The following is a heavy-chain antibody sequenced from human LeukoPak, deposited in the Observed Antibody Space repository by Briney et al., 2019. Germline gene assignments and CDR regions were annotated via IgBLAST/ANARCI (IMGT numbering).Heavy chain of an antibody. V-gene: IGHV3-23*01. CDR2: ISGSGGRT. Sequence: GGSLRLSCAASGFTFSTSAVNWVRQAPGKGLEWVSGISGSGGRTFYADSVKGRFTISRDNSKNTLYLQMNSLRDEDTALYYCAKDNCGGGSCFTYYDFWGQGILVTVSS. CDR1: GFTFSTSA. J-gene: IGHJ4*02. D-gene: IGHD2-15*01. CDR3: AKDNCGGGSCFTYYDF.